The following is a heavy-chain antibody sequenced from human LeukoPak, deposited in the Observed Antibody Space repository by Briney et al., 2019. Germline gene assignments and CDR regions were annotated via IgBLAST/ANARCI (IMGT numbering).Heavy chain of an antibody. V-gene: IGHV4-34*01. CDR1: GGSFSGYY. CDR3: ARGRGRRSYKMH. D-gene: IGHD1-26*01. CDR2: INHSGST. J-gene: IGHJ1*01. Sequence: SETLSLTCAVYGGSFSGYYWSWIRQPPGKGLEWIGEINHSGSTNYNPSLKSRVTISVDTSKNQFSLKQSSVTAADTAVYYCARGRGRRSYKMHWGQGTLVTVSS.